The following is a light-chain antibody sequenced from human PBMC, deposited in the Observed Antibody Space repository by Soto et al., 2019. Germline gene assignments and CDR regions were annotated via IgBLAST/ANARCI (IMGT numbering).Light chain of an antibody. CDR1: SSNIGAGYD. V-gene: IGLV1-40*01. CDR3: QSYDSSLSVV. CDR2: GNS. Sequence: QSVLTQPPSVSGAPGQRVTISCTGSSSNIGAGYDVHWYQQLPGTAPKLLIYGNSNRPSGVPDRFFGSKSGTSASLAITGLQAEDEADYYCQSYDSSLSVVFGTGTKLTVL. J-gene: IGLJ1*01.